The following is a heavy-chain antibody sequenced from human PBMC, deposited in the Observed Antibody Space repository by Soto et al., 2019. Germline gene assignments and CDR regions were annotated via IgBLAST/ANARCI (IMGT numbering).Heavy chain of an antibody. J-gene: IGHJ6*02. CDR3: AHSVTMVRGVIRRYYYYGMDV. D-gene: IGHD3-10*01. CDR2: IYWDDDK. CDR1: GFSLSTSGVG. Sequence: SGPTLVNPTQTLTLTCTFSGFSLSTSGVGVGWIRQPPGKALEWLALIYWDDDKRYSPSLKSRLTITKDTSKNQVVLTMTNMDPVDTATYCCAHSVTMVRGVIRRYYYYGMDVWGQGTTVTVSS. V-gene: IGHV2-5*02.